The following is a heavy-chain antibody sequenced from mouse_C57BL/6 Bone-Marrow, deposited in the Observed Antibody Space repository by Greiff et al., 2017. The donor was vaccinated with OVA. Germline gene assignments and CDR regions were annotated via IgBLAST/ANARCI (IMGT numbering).Heavy chain of an antibody. D-gene: IGHD2-4*01. CDR3: TTDYYGYFDV. CDR2: IDPENGGT. Sequence: VQLQQSGAELVRPGASVKLSCTASGYNFKDDYMHWVKQRPEQGLEWIGEIDPENGGTEYAAKFQGKATLTADTSSNTAYLQLSSLTSDDTAVYYCTTDYYGYFDVWGTGTTVTVSS. J-gene: IGHJ1*03. V-gene: IGHV14-4*01. CDR1: GYNFKDDY.